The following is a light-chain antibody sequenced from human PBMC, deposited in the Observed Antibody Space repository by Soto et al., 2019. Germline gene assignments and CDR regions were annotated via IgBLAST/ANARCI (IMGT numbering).Light chain of an antibody. CDR3: QQFDTSPFV. CDR2: AAS. V-gene: IGKV3-20*01. Sequence: EIVLTQSPGTLSLSPGERATLSCRASQSVTSSYLAWYQQRPGQAPRLLIYAASNRATGTPDRFSGSGSGTDFTLTISRLEPEDFAVYFCQQFDTSPFVFGQGTGWRSN. CDR1: QSVTSSY. J-gene: IGKJ2*01.